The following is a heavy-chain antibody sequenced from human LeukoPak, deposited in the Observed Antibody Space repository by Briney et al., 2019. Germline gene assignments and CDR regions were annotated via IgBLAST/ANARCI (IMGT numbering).Heavy chain of an antibody. Sequence: ASVKVSCKASGYTFTSYGISWVRQAPGQGLEWMGWISAYNGNTNYAQKLQGRVTMTTDTSTSTAYMELRSLRSDDTAVYYCAREKITDALTMVRGVNYGMDVWGQGTTVTVSS. CDR3: AREKITDALTMVRGVNYGMDV. D-gene: IGHD3-10*01. CDR1: GYTFTSYG. CDR2: ISAYNGNT. V-gene: IGHV1-18*01. J-gene: IGHJ6*02.